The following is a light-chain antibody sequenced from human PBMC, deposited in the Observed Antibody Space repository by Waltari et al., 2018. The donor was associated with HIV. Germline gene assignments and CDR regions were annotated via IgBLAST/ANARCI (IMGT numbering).Light chain of an antibody. J-gene: IGLJ2*01. Sequence: QSALTQPRSVSGSPGQSVTISCVGTSNDIGAYNYVSGYQQHPGKAPKVMIYDVNKRPSGVPDRFSGSKSGYTASLTISGLQAEDDADYYCCSYAGSRVIFGGGTKLTVL. CDR1: SNDIGAYNY. V-gene: IGLV2-11*01. CDR3: CSYAGSRVI. CDR2: DVN.